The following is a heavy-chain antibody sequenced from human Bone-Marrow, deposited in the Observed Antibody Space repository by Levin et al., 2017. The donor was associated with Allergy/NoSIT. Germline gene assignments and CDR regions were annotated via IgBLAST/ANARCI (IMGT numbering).Heavy chain of an antibody. CDR1: GGSFSDYY. J-gene: IGHJ4*02. V-gene: IGHV4-34*01. Sequence: SQTLSLTCAVYGGSFSDYYWVWIRQPPGKGLEWIGEINHSGSTNSNPSLKSRVTMSIDTSKKQFSLKLNSVTAADTAVYYCARGPSGSWSPPGGHWGQGTLVSVSS. CDR2: INHSGST. D-gene: IGHD6-13*01. CDR3: ARGPSGSWSPPGGH.